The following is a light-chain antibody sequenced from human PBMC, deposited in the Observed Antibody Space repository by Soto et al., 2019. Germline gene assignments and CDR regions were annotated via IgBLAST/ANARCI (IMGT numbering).Light chain of an antibody. CDR1: RSNVGVNS. V-gene: IGLV1-47*01. CDR3: SAWDYSLTGRV. J-gene: IGLJ3*02. CDR2: END. Sequence: QSVLTQPPSASGTPGQRVTISCSGTRSNVGVNSVSWSQQVPGTAPKLLVYENDQRPSGVPARFSASKSGTSASLAISGLPSEDEADYYCSAWDYSLTGRVFGGGTKVTVL.